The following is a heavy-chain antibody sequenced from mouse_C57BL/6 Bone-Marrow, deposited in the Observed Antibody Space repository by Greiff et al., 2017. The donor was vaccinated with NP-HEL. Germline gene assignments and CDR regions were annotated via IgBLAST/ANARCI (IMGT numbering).Heavy chain of an antibody. CDR3: ARRGYGSSCLFAY. Sequence: EVQLQQSGPELVKPGASVKISCKASGYSFTDYNMNWVKQSHGKSPEWIGVINPNYGTTSYNQKFKGKATLTVDQSSSTAYMQLNSLTSEDSAVYYCARRGYGSSCLFAYWGQGTLVTVSA. D-gene: IGHD1-1*01. CDR2: INPNYGTT. CDR1: GYSFTDYN. J-gene: IGHJ3*01. V-gene: IGHV1-39*01.